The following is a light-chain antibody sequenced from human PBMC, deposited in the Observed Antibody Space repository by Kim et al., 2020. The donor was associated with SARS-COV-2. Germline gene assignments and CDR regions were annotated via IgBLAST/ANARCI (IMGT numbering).Light chain of an antibody. CDR3: QQSSNWLPLT. CDR1: QSVSSY. Sequence: APGERATLSCRARQSVSSYLAWYQQKPGQAPRLLIYDASNRATGIPARFSGSGSGTDFTLTISSLEPEEFAVYYCQQSSNWLPLTFGGGTKVDIK. V-gene: IGKV3-11*01. J-gene: IGKJ4*01. CDR2: DAS.